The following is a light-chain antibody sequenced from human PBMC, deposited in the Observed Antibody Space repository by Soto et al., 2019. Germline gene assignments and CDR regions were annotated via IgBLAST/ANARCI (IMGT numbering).Light chain of an antibody. Sequence: EIVMTQSPATLSVSPGERATLSCRASQSVSSNLAWYQQKPGQAPSLLIYGASTRATGIPARLSGSGSGTEFTLTISSLQSEDFAVYYCQQYNNWPRTFGQGTKV. CDR3: QQYNNWPRT. V-gene: IGKV3-15*01. CDR1: QSVSSN. J-gene: IGKJ1*01. CDR2: GAS.